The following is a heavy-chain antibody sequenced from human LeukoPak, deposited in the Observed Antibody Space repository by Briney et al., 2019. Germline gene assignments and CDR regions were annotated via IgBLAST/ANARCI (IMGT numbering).Heavy chain of an antibody. CDR1: GFTFSNAW. D-gene: IGHD3-10*01. CDR3: TTWFYGSGTS. Sequence: KPGGSLILSCAASGFTFSNAWMSWVRQAPGKGLEWVGRIKIKTDGGTTDYAAPVKGRVTISRDDSKNTLYLQMDSLKTEDTAVYYCTTWFYGSGTSWGQGTLVTVSS. J-gene: IGHJ5*02. V-gene: IGHV3-15*01. CDR2: IKIKTDGGTT.